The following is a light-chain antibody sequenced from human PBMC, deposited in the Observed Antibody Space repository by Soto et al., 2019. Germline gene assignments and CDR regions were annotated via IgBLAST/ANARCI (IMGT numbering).Light chain of an antibody. Sequence: QSALTQPASVSGSPGQSITISCTGTVGLVSWYQQHPGKXXXLIIYDDTKRPSGVSSRFSGSKSGNTASLTISGLQTEDEADYYCCLYVGGRTYVFGTGTKVTVL. CDR2: DDT. CDR3: CLYVGGRTYV. CDR1: VGL. J-gene: IGLJ1*01. V-gene: IGLV2-23*01.